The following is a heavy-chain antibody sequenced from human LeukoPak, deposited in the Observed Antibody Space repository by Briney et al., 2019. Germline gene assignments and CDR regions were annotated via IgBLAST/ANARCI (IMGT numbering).Heavy chain of an antibody. J-gene: IGHJ4*02. Sequence: GGSLRLSCAASGFTFSNYAMSWVRQAPGKGLEWVSTITGGDGGTYYADFVKGRFTISRDNSKNTLYLQMNSLRAEDTAVFYCARGRGSGYYYFDYRGQGTLVTVSS. V-gene: IGHV3-23*01. CDR3: ARGRGSGYYYFDY. D-gene: IGHD5-12*01. CDR2: ITGGDGGT. CDR1: GFTFSNYA.